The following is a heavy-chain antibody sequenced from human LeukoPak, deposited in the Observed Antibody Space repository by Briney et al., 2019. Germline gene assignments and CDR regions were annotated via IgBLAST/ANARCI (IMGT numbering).Heavy chain of an antibody. CDR2: VIPSSGDT. Sequence: GASVKVSCKASTFTSYFMHWLRQAPGQGPEWMGWVIPSSGDTKYAQKFQGRVTMTRDTSINTAYMELSALTSDDTAMYFCATVLSWGRGTLVTVSS. CDR3: ATVLS. D-gene: IGHD6-6*01. V-gene: IGHV1-2*02. CDR1: TFTSYF. J-gene: IGHJ4*02.